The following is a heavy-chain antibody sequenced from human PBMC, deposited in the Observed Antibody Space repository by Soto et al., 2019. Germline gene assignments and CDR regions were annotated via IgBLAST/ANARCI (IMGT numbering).Heavy chain of an antibody. CDR2: IYYSGST. CDR3: ARQSLRNAFDS. V-gene: IGHV4-59*01. J-gene: IGHJ5*01. CDR1: GGSTTSYY. Sequence: PSETLSLTCTVSGGSTTSYYWSWIRQPPGKGLEWIGNIYYSGSTNFNPSLKSRVTVSVDTSKNQFSLILSSVTAADTAVYYCARQSLRNAFDSWGQGTLVTVSS.